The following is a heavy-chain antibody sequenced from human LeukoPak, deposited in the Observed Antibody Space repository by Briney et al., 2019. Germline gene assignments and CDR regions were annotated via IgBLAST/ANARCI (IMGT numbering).Heavy chain of an antibody. CDR2: IKPDGSEK. D-gene: IGHD6-19*01. V-gene: IGHV3-7*03. CDR3: ARDCSGWYRDY. J-gene: IGHJ4*02. Sequence: TGGSLRLSCAASGFTFSNYWMSWVRQAPGKGLEWVANIKPDGSEKYYVDSVKGRFTISRDNANNSLDLQMHSLRAEDTAVYYCARDCSGWYRDYWGQGTLVTVSS. CDR1: GFTFSNYW.